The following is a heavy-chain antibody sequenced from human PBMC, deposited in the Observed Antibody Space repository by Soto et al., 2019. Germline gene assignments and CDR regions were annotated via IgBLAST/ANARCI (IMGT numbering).Heavy chain of an antibody. CDR1: GLTFSTFA. J-gene: IGHJ4*02. CDR2: ISGSGGST. D-gene: IGHD2-15*01. Sequence: GGSLRLSCAASGLTFSTFAMSWVRHAPGKGMEWVSAISGSGGSTYYADSVKGRFTISRDNSKNTLYLQMNSLRAEDTAVYYCAKEVVVVAAKGGYFDYWRQGTLFTVSS. CDR3: AKEVVVVAAKGGYFDY. V-gene: IGHV3-23*01.